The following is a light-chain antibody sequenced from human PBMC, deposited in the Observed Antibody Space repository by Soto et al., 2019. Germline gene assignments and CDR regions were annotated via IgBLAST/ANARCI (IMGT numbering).Light chain of an antibody. J-gene: IGKJ4*01. V-gene: IGKV2-28*01. CDR3: MQDLQLPLT. Sequence: EIVMTQSPLSLPVTPGEPASISCRSSQSLLQTNGFNYLAWYLQKPGQSPQLLIYLGSSRASGVPDRFSGSGSCTDFTLKISRVEAEDVGVYYCMQDLQLPLTFGGGTKVEIK. CDR2: LGS. CDR1: QSLLQTNGFNY.